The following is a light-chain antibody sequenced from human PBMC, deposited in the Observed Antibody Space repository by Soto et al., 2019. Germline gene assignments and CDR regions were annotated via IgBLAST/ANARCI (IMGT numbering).Light chain of an antibody. J-gene: IGKJ1*01. CDR3: QQSFSIPLT. CDR2: GAS. CDR1: QGIRDE. V-gene: IGKV1-39*01. Sequence: IQMAQSPSSLSASVGGRVTIACRASQGIRDELGWYQQRPGKAPNLLIYGASTLQSGVPSRFSGGGSGTDFALTISGLQPEDFAIYYCQQSFSIPLTFGQGTKVDIK.